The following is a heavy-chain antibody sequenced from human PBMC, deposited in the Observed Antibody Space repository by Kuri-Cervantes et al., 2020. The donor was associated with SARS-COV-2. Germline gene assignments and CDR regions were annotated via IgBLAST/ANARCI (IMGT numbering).Heavy chain of an antibody. V-gene: IGHV4-59*11. J-gene: IGHJ4*02. CDR1: GGSISSHY. D-gene: IGHD2-15*01. CDR2: IYYSGST. Sequence: ESLKISCTVSGGSISSHYWSWIRQPPGKGLEWIGYIYYSGSTNYNPSLKSRVTISVDTSKNQFSLKLSSVTAADTAVYYCARQSVVASDDWGQGTPVTVSS. CDR3: ARQSVVASDD.